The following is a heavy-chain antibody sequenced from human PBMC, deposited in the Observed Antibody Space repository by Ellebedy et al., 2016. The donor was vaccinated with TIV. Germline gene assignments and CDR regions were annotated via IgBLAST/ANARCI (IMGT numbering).Heavy chain of an antibody. Sequence: SETLSLXXAVYSGSFSGYHWTWIRQTPGKGLEWIGEINHSGSTNYNPSLKSRVTISVDTSKNQFSLKLRSVTAADTAMYYCARGRIPDSSGCQGIWGQGTLVTVSS. CDR3: ARGRIPDSSGCQGI. CDR1: SGSFSGYH. J-gene: IGHJ3*02. CDR2: INHSGST. D-gene: IGHD6-19*01. V-gene: IGHV4-34*01.